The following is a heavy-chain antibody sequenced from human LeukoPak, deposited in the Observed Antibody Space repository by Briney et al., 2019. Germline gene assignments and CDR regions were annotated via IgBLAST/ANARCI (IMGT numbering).Heavy chain of an antibody. CDR2: ISKDGSDK. D-gene: IGHD1-7*01. J-gene: IGHJ4*02. CDR3: ARDYWWNYDY. V-gene: IGHV3-30-3*01. Sequence: GGSLRLSCAASGFTFSSYAMTWVRQAPGKGLEWVAVISKDGSDKYYPGSVRGRFTISRDNSKNTIYLQMDSLRAEDTAIYYCARDYWWNYDYWGQGTLVTVSS. CDR1: GFTFSSYA.